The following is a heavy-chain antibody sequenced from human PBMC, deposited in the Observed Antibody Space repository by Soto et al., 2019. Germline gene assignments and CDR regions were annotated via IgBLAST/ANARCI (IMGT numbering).Heavy chain of an antibody. CDR3: ARDGRYCSGGSCHHAFDI. J-gene: IGHJ3*02. V-gene: IGHV3-33*01. Sequence: GGSLRLSCAASGFTFSSYGMHWVRQAPGKGLEWVAVIWYDGSNKYYADSVEGRFTISRDNSKNTLYLQMNSLRAEDTAVYYCARDGRYCSGGSCHHAFDIWGQGTMVTVSS. CDR1: GFTFSSYG. CDR2: IWYDGSNK. D-gene: IGHD2-15*01.